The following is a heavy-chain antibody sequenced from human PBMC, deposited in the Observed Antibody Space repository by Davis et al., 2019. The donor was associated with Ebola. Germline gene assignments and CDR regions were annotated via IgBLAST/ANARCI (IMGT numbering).Heavy chain of an antibody. D-gene: IGHD3-22*01. CDR3: ASWTYYDSSGYYYGASVPGDVRGDY. CDR2: INPNSGGT. CDR1: GYTFTGYY. Sequence: ASVKVSCKASGYTFTGYYMHWVRQAPGQGLEWMGWINPNSGGTNYAQKFQGRVTMTRDTSISTAYMELSSLRSEDTAVYYCASWTYYDSSGYYYGASVPGDVRGDYWGQGTLVTVSS. V-gene: IGHV1-2*02. J-gene: IGHJ4*02.